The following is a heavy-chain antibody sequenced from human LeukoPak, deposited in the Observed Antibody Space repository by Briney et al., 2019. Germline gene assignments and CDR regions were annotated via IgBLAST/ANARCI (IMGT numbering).Heavy chain of an antibody. J-gene: IGHJ3*02. CDR1: GYTFTSYG. D-gene: IGHD3-10*01. CDR2: ISAYNGNT. Sequence: ASVKVSCKASGYTFTSYGISWVRQAPGQGLEWMGWISAYNGNTNYAQKLQGRVTMTTDTSTSTAYMELRSLRSDDTAVYYRARISYYGSGSYYNVFTDAFDIWGQGTMVTVSS. CDR3: ARISYYGSGSYYNVFTDAFDI. V-gene: IGHV1-18*01.